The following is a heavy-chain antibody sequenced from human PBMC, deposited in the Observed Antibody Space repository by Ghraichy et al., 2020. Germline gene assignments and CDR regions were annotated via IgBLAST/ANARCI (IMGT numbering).Heavy chain of an antibody. CDR1: GGSISSYY. Sequence: SETLSLTCTVSGGSISSYYWSWIRQPPGKGLEWIGYIYYSGSTNYNPSLKSRVTISVDTSKNQFSLKLSSVTAADTAVYYCARQRTVVTPGSRYFDLWGRGTLVTVSS. CDR3: ARQRTVVTPGSRYFDL. V-gene: IGHV4-59*08. CDR2: IYYSGST. D-gene: IGHD4-23*01. J-gene: IGHJ2*01.